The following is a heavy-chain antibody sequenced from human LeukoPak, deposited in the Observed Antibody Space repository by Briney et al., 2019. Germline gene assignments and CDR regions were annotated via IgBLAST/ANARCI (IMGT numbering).Heavy chain of an antibody. J-gene: IGHJ4*02. CDR1: GASISSGGYS. Sequence: SQTLSLTCAVSGASISSGGYSWTWIRQPPGKGLVWIGNIYYSGSTDYNPSLKSRVTISVDRSKNQFSLNLSSVTAADTAVYYCARAKEITMVRGLIITFYFNYWGQGTLVTVSS. D-gene: IGHD3-10*01. CDR3: ARAKEITMVRGLIITFYFNY. V-gene: IGHV4-30-2*01. CDR2: IYYSGST.